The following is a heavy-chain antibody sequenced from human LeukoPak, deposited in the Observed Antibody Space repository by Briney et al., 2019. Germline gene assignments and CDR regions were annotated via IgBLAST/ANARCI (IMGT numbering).Heavy chain of an antibody. CDR1: GGSISSYY. CDR3: ASRRGHYYDSSGYYQDGFDY. CDR2: IYYSGST. J-gene: IGHJ4*02. D-gene: IGHD3-22*01. Sequence: SETLSLTCTVSGGSISSYYWGWIRQPPGKGLEWIGSIYYSGSTYYNPSLKSRVTISVDTSKNQFSLKLSSVTAADTAVYYCASRRGHYYDSSGYYQDGFDYWGQGTLVTVSS. V-gene: IGHV4-39*01.